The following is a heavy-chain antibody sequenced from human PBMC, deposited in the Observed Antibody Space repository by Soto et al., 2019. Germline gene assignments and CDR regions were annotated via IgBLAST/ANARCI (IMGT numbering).Heavy chain of an antibody. CDR1: GFTFSSYA. J-gene: IGHJ3*02. V-gene: IGHV3-64*02. CDR3: VRGRSWSHTDASDI. CDR2: ISSNGGST. D-gene: IGHD6-13*01. Sequence: GGSLRLSCAASGFTFSSYAMHWVRQAPGKGLEYVSGISSNGGSTHYADSVKGRFTISRDNSKNTLYLQMGSLRAEDMAVYYCVRGRSWSHTDASDIWGQGTMVTVSS.